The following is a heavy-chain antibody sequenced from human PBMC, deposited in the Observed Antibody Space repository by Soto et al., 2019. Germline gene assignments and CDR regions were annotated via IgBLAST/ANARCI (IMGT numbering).Heavy chain of an antibody. V-gene: IGHV1-3*01. J-gene: IGHJ5*02. CDR3: ARARFEVDP. D-gene: IGHD3-9*01. CDR2: INGGSGYT. Sequence: QVQLVQSGAELKKPGASVKVSCKASGYTFTSHYMHWVRQAPGQRLEWMGWINGGSGYTRYSQKFQGRVTFTRDTSASTVYMELSSLRSEDTAVYYCARARFEVDPWGQGTLVTVSS. CDR1: GYTFTSHY.